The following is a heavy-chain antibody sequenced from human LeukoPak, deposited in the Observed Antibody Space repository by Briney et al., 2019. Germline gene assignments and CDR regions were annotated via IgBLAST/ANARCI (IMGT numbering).Heavy chain of an antibody. V-gene: IGHV3-23*01. D-gene: IGHD1-1*01. CDR3: VKSGTDVS. J-gene: IGHJ5*02. Sequence: GGSLRLSCAASGFTFSSYAMSWVRQAPGKGLEWVSAISAGSTLYADSVKGRFTISRDNSKNTLYLEMNNLRADDTAVYYCVKSGTDVSWGQGTLVTVSS. CDR1: GFTFSSYA. CDR2: ISAGST.